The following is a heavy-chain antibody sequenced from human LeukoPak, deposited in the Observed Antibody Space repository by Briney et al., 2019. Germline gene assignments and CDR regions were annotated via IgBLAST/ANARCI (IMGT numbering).Heavy chain of an antibody. CDR3: ARGAYYYDSSPAPYDY. J-gene: IGHJ4*02. V-gene: IGHV3-13*01. Sequence: GGSLRLSCAASGFTFSSYDMHWVRQATGKGLEWVSAIGTAGDTYYPGSVKGRFTISRENAKNSLYLQMNSLRAGDTAVYYCARGAYYYDSSPAPYDYWGQGTLVTVSS. CDR2: IGTAGDT. D-gene: IGHD3-22*01. CDR1: GFTFSSYD.